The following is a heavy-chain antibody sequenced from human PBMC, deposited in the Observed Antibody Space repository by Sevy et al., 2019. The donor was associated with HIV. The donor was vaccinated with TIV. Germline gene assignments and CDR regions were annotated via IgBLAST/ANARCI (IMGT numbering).Heavy chain of an antibody. CDR3: ARGARGTLPAYYYYGMDV. J-gene: IGHJ6*02. D-gene: IGHD1-1*01. Sequence: GESLKISCKGSGYSFTSYWLAWVRQMPGKGLEWMGIIYPDDSDTRYSLSLQGQVAISVDKSISTAYLQWSSLKASDSSIYYCARGARGTLPAYYYYGMDVWGQGTTVSVSS. V-gene: IGHV5-51*01. CDR1: GYSFTSYW. CDR2: IYPDDSDT.